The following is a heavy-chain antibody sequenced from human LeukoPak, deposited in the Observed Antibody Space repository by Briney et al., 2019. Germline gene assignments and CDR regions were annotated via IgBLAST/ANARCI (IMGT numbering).Heavy chain of an antibody. V-gene: IGHV4-39*01. D-gene: IGHD3-16*02. CDR1: GGSISSSSYY. CDR2: IYCSGST. J-gene: IGHJ4*02. CDR3: ARHNSALGELSYYFDY. Sequence: SETLSLTCTVSGGSISSSSYYWGWIRQPPGKGLEWIGSIYCSGSTYYNPSLKSRVTISVDTSKNQFSLKLSSVTAADTAVYYCARHNSALGELSYYFDYWGQGTLVTVSS.